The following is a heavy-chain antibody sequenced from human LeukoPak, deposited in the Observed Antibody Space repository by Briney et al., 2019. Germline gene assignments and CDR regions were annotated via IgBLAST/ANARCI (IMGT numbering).Heavy chain of an antibody. J-gene: IGHJ4*02. Sequence: GGSLRLSRAASGFTFSSYGMHWVRQAPGKGLEWVAVIWYDGSKKYYGDSVKGRFTISRDNSKNTQYLQMNSLRVEDTAVYYCAKDSQYSSSWSTNWGQGTLVTVSS. CDR3: AKDSQYSSSWSTN. CDR1: GFTFSSYG. V-gene: IGHV3-33*06. D-gene: IGHD6-6*01. CDR2: IWYDGSKK.